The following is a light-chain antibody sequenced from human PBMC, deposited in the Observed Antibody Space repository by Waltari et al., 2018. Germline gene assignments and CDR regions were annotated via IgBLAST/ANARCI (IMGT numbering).Light chain of an antibody. CDR2: DVS. Sequence: QSALTQPASVSGSPGQSLTISCTRSSSYLGAYSFVPWYQQHPGKAPKLMIYDVSHRPSGVSNRFSGSKSGNTASLTISGLQPEDEADYYCSSYTSIIPPFLFGTGTKVTVL. CDR3: SSYTSIIPPFL. CDR1: SSYLGAYSF. J-gene: IGLJ1*01. V-gene: IGLV2-14*01.